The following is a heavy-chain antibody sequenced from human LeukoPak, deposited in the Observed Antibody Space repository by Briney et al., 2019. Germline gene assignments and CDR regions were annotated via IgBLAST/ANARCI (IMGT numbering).Heavy chain of an antibody. J-gene: IGHJ4*02. D-gene: IGHD3-16*01. CDR2: IKQDGSEK. V-gene: IGHV3-7*01. CDR1: GFTFSSYW. Sequence: GGSLRLSCAASGFTFSSYWMSWVRQAPGKGLEWVANIKQDGSEKYYVDSVKGRFTISRDNAKNSLYLQMNSLRAEDTAVYYRARYVWGSPQYYFDYWGQGTLVTVSS. CDR3: ARYVWGSPQYYFDY.